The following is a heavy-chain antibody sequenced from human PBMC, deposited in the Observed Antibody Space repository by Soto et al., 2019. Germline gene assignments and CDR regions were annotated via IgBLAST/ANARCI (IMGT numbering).Heavy chain of an antibody. CDR2: INSDGSTT. Sequence: EVQLVESGGGLVQPGGSLRLSCAASGFTFSSCWMHWVRQAPGKGLVWVSRINSDGSTTSYTDSVKGRFTISRDNAKNTLYLQMNSLRAEDTAVYYCARVGYGSGSYHFDHWGQGTLVTVSS. V-gene: IGHV3-74*01. CDR1: GFTFSSCW. J-gene: IGHJ4*02. CDR3: ARVGYGSGSYHFDH. D-gene: IGHD3-10*01.